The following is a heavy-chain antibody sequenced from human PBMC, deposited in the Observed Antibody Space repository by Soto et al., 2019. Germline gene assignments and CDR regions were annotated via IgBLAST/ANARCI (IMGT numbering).Heavy chain of an antibody. Sequence: ASVKVSCKASGYTFTSYGISWVRQAPGQGLEWMGWISAYNGNTNYAQKLQGRVTMTTDTSTSTAYMELRTLRSDDTAVYYCARDSVFGVVIYYYGMDVWGQGTTVTVS. V-gene: IGHV1-18*01. CDR2: ISAYNGNT. CDR3: ARDSVFGVVIYYYGMDV. CDR1: GYTFTSYG. J-gene: IGHJ6*02. D-gene: IGHD3-3*01.